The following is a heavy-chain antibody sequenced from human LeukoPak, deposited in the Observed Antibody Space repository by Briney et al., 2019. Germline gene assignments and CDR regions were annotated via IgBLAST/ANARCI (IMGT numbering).Heavy chain of an antibody. CDR3: ARDLSGSLYFDY. J-gene: IGHJ4*02. Sequence: SETLSLTCTVSGASISSYYYNWIRQTAGGGLEWIGRLYISGSTDYNPSLKSRVTISVGTSKNQFSLKLSSVTAADTAVYFCARDLSGSLYFDYWGQGVLVTVSS. V-gene: IGHV4-4*07. CDR1: GASISSYY. D-gene: IGHD3-10*01. CDR2: LYISGST.